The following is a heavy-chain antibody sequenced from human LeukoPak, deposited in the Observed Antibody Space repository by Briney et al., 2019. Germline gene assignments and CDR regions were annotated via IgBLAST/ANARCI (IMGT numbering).Heavy chain of an antibody. CDR3: AKEIYRSGWHDAFDI. CDR1: GFTSSSYW. J-gene: IGHJ3*02. CDR2: INTDGSST. Sequence: GGSLRLSCAASGFTSSSYWMHWVRQAPGKGPVWVSRINTDGSSTSYADSVKGRFTISRDNAKNSLHLQMNSLRAEDTALYYCAKEIYRSGWHDAFDIWGQGTMVTVSS. D-gene: IGHD6-19*01. V-gene: IGHV3-74*01.